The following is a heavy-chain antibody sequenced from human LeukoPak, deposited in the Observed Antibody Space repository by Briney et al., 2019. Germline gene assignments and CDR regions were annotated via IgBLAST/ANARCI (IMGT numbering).Heavy chain of an antibody. J-gene: IGHJ4*02. V-gene: IGHV1-24*01. CDR2: FDPEDGET. CDR1: GYTLTELS. D-gene: IGHD3-10*01. Sequence: GASVKVSCKVSGYTLTELSMHRVRQAPGKGLEWMGGFDPEDGETIYAQKLQGRVTMTTDTSTSTAYMELRSLRSDDTAVYYCARVSMVRGVIPDYWGQGTLVTVSS. CDR3: ARVSMVRGVIPDY.